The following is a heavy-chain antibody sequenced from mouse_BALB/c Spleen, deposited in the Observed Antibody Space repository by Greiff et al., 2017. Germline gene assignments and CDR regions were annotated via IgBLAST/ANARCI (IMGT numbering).Heavy chain of an antibody. J-gene: IGHJ4*01. Sequence: QVQLQQSGPELVRPGASVKMSCKASGYTFTSYWMHWVKQRPGQGLEWIGMIDPSNSETRLNQKFKDKATLNVDKSSNTAYMQLSSLTSEDSAVYYCARRIYYDYDVDAMDYWGQGTSVTVSS. CDR3: ARRIYYDYDVDAMDY. CDR1: GYTFTSYW. D-gene: IGHD2-4*01. V-gene: IGHV1S127*01. CDR2: IDPSNSET.